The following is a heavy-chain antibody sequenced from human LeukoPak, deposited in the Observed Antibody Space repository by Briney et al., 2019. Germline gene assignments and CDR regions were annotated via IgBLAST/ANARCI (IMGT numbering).Heavy chain of an antibody. Sequence: SETLSLTCTVSGGSIRSYYWSWIRQPPGKGLEWIGYIHYTGSTNYNPSLKSRVTISVDTSKNQFSLQLSSVTATDTAVYFCASLSSSWYPDYWGQGTLVTVSS. V-gene: IGHV4-59*08. CDR3: ASLSSSWYPDY. CDR1: GGSIRSYY. J-gene: IGHJ4*02. CDR2: IHYTGST. D-gene: IGHD6-13*01.